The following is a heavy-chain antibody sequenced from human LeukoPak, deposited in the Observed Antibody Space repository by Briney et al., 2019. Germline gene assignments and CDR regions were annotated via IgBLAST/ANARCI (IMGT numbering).Heavy chain of an antibody. J-gene: IGHJ3*02. CDR1: GFTFSSFG. CDR2: IWYDGSNK. Sequence: GGSLRLSCAASGFTFSSFGMHWVRQAQGNGLEWVAIIWYDGSNKYYADSVKGRFTISRDNSKNTVYLQMNSLRAEDTAVYYCARGLRNTDTFDIWGQGTMVTVSS. V-gene: IGHV3-33*01. CDR3: ARGLRNTDTFDI.